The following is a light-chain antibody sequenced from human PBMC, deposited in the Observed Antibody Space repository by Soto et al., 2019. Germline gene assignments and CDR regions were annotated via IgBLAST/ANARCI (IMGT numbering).Light chain of an antibody. CDR2: WAS. V-gene: IGKV4-1*01. Sequence: DIVMTQSPDSLPLSLGERATINCKSSQSVLHSSDNKNYLAWYQQKPGQPPKLLIYWASARESGVPDRFSGRGSGKNFPLTISPLQAEDGAINYCKHYLVVLFPFGGGTKVE. J-gene: IGKJ4*01. CDR3: KHYLVVLFP. CDR1: QSVLHSSDNKNY.